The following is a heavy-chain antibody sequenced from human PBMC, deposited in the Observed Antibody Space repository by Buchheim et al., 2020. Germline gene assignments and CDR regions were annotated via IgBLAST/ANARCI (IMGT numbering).Heavy chain of an antibody. CDR1: GFTFSSYS. J-gene: IGHJ4*02. Sequence: EVQLVESGGGLVKPGGSLGLSCAASGFTFSSYSMNWVRQAPGKGLEWVSSISSSSSYIYYAESVKGRFTISRDNAKNQLYLQMNSLRAEDTAVYYCAREGVAFLDYWGQGTL. CDR2: ISSSSSYI. D-gene: IGHD5-12*01. CDR3: AREGVAFLDY. V-gene: IGHV3-21*01.